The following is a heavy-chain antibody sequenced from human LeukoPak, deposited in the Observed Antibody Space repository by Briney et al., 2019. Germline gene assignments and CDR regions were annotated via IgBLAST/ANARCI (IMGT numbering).Heavy chain of an antibody. CDR2: ITSSSSYI. Sequence: PGGSLRLSCAASGFTFTSYNMNWVRQAPGKGLEWVSSITSSSSYIYYADSVKGRFTISRDNAKNSLYLQMDSLRVEDTAVYYCARDPYSGNYGAYYYYYMDVWGKGTTVTVSS. J-gene: IGHJ6*03. CDR1: GFTFTSYN. D-gene: IGHD1-26*01. V-gene: IGHV3-21*06. CDR3: ARDPYSGNYGAYYYYYMDV.